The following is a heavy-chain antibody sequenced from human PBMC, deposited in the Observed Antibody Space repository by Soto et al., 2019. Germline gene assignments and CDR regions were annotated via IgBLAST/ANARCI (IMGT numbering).Heavy chain of an antibody. Sequence: QVQLVESGGGVVQPGRSLRLSCAASGFTFSSYGMNWVRQAPGKGLEWVALISYDGRNKHYVDSVKGRFTISRDNSKNTLYLQMNSLRGEDTALYYCAKDHVVTVPKGSGMDVWGQGTTVTVSS. CDR3: AKDHVVTVPKGSGMDV. J-gene: IGHJ6*02. CDR2: ISYDGRNK. V-gene: IGHV3-30*18. D-gene: IGHD3-16*02. CDR1: GFTFSSYG.